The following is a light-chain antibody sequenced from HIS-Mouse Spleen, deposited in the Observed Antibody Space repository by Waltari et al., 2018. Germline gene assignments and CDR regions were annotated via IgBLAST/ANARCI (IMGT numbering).Light chain of an antibody. V-gene: IGKV3-11*01. Sequence: EIVLTQSPATLSLSPGERDTLSCRATQSVNSYLAWYQQKPGQAPRLLIYDASNRATGIPARFSGSGSGTDFTLTISSLEPEDFAVYYCQQRSNWPPLTFGGGTKVEIK. CDR2: DAS. CDR1: QSVNSY. CDR3: QQRSNWPPLT. J-gene: IGKJ4*01.